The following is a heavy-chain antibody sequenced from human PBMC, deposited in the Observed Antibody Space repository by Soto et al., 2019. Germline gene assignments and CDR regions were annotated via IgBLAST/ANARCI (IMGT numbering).Heavy chain of an antibody. Sequence: QVQLVQSGAEVKKPGSSVKVSCKASGDSFTSYSFSWARQAPGQGLEWMGRIIPILSITNYAQKFQGRVTITADKSTSTAYMELSSLRSEDTAVYYCARAPDYGDYVKWLDPWGQGTLVTVSS. CDR3: ARAPDYGDYVKWLDP. CDR2: IIPILSIT. V-gene: IGHV1-69*02. J-gene: IGHJ5*02. CDR1: GDSFTSYS. D-gene: IGHD4-17*01.